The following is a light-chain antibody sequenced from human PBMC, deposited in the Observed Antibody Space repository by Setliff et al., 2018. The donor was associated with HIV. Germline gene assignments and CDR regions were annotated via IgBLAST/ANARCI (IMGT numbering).Light chain of an antibody. CDR3: SSYAGSNEGV. V-gene: IGLV2-8*01. Sequence: QSVLTQPPSASGSPGQSVTISCTGTSSDVGAYNYVSWYQQHPGKAPKLMIYDVNKRPSGVPDRFSGSKSGSTASLTVSGLQGEDEADYYCSSYAGSNEGVFGTGTKVTVL. CDR2: DVN. J-gene: IGLJ1*01. CDR1: SSDVGAYNY.